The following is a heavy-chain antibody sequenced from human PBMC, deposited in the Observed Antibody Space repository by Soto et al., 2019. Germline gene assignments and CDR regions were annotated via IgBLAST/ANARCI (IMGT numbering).Heavy chain of an antibody. V-gene: IGHV1-8*01. Sequence: ASVKVSRKASGYNFTKYEINWVRQVAGQRLEWLGWMNSKSGKTGYAQRFQGRVTMTRDTSIDTAYLELRNLTIEDTAVYYCAKVDFWGRGTLVTVSS. CDR3: AKVDF. CDR2: MNSKSGKT. CDR1: GYNFTKYE. J-gene: IGHJ4*02.